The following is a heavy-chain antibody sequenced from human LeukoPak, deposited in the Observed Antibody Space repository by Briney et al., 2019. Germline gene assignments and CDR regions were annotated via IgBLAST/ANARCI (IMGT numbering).Heavy chain of an antibody. CDR1: GYTFTGYY. D-gene: IGHD6-19*01. CDR2: INTISGGT. CDR3: ARGREVAGTVGY. J-gene: IGHJ4*02. V-gene: IGHV1-2*02. Sequence: ASVKVSCKASGYTFTGYYMHWVRQAPGQGREWIGWINTISGGTNYAQKFQGRVTMTRDTSISTAYMELSRLTSDDTAVYYCARGREVAGTVGYWGQGTLVTVSS.